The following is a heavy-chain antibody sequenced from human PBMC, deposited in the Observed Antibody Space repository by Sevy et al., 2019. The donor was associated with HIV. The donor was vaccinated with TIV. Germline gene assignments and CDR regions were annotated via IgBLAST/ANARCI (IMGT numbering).Heavy chain of an antibody. V-gene: IGHV4-61*01. CDR3: ARGLFDY. CDR1: GDSVSGGNYY. Sequence: SETLSLTCTASGDSVSGGNYYWSWIRQPPGKGLEWIGYIYYSGSTNYNPSLKSRVTISIDTSKNQFSLRLTSVTAADTAVYYCARGLFDYWGQGTLVTVSS. J-gene: IGHJ4*02. CDR2: IYYSGST.